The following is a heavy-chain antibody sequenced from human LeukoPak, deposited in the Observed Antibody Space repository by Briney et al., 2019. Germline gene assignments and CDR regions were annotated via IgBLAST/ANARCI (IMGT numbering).Heavy chain of an antibody. CDR3: ARDYSGSYGLDH. J-gene: IGHJ4*02. Sequence: GGSLRLSCAASGFTFSSYWMHWVRQAPGKGLVWVSRINSDGSSTSYADSAKRRFTISRHNAQHTLYLQMNSLRAEDTAVYYCARDYSGSYGLDHWGQGPLVPVSS. D-gene: IGHD1-26*01. V-gene: IGHV3-74*01. CDR1: GFTFSSYW. CDR2: INSDGSST.